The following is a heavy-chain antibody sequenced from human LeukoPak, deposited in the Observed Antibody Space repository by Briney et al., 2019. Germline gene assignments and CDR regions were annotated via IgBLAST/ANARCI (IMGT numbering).Heavy chain of an antibody. J-gene: IGHJ4*02. CDR3: ARDTTTGIDY. CDR1: GGTFSSYA. V-gene: IGHV1-69*05. Sequence: SVKVSCKASGGTFSSYAISWVRQAPGQGLEWMGGIIPIFGTANYAQKFQGRVTMTRDTSTSTVYMELSSLRSEDTAVYYCARDTTTGIDYWGQGTLVTVSS. CDR2: IIPIFGTA. D-gene: IGHD1-1*01.